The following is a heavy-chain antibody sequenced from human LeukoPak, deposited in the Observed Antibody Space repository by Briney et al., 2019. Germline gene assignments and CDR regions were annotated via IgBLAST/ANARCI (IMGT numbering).Heavy chain of an antibody. Sequence: SETLSLTCTVSGGSISSGDYYWSWIRQPPGKDLEWIGYIYYSGSTYYNPSLKSRVTTSVDTSKNQFSLKLSSVTAADTAVYYCARDWFGDPQAVWGQGTTVTVSS. CDR2: IYYSGST. J-gene: IGHJ6*02. CDR1: GGSISSGDYY. D-gene: IGHD3-10*01. V-gene: IGHV4-30-4*01. CDR3: ARDWFGDPQAV.